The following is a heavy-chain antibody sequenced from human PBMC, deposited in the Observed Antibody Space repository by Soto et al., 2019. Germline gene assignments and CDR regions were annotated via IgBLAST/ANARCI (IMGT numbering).Heavy chain of an antibody. CDR3: ARGGAPTGYDFWSGYYWTAFDI. CDR2: ISAYNGST. Sequence: ASVKVSCKASGYTFTSYGISWVRQAPGQGLEWMGWISAYNGSTNYAQKLQGRVTMTTDTSTSTAYMELRSLRSDDTAVYYCARGGAPTGYDFWSGYYWTAFDIWGQGTMVTVSS. D-gene: IGHD3-3*01. J-gene: IGHJ3*02. CDR1: GYTFTSYG. V-gene: IGHV1-18*01.